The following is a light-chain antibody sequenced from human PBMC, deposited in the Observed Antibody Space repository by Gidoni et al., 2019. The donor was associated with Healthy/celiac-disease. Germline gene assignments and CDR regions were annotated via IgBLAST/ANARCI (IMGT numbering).Light chain of an antibody. Sequence: EIVLTQSPATLSLSPGEIATLSCRASQRVSSYLAWYQQKPGQAPRLLIYDASNRATGIPARFSGSGSGTDFTLTISSLEPEDFAVYYCQQRSNWTFGQGTKVEIK. V-gene: IGKV3-11*01. CDR2: DAS. CDR3: QQRSNWT. J-gene: IGKJ1*01. CDR1: QRVSSY.